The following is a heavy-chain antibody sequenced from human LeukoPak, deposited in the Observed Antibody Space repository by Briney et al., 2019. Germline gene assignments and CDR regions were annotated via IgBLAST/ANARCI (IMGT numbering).Heavy chain of an antibody. J-gene: IGHJ5*02. Sequence: GASVKVSCKASGYTFTTYYIHWVRQAPGQGLEWMGLINPSGASTSYAQNFLDRVTLTRDMSTSTVNMELTSLRSEDTAVYYCARGRYGSSAIINGFDPRGQGTLVTVSS. CDR2: INPSGAST. CDR1: GYTFTTYY. CDR3: ARGRYGSSAIINGFDP. V-gene: IGHV1-46*01. D-gene: IGHD6-6*01.